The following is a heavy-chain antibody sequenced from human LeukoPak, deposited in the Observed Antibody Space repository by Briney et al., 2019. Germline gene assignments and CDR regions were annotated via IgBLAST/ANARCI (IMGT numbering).Heavy chain of an antibody. J-gene: IGHJ4*02. Sequence: GGSLRLSCAASGFTFSSYWMNWVRQAPGKGLVWVSRIASDGSSTTYAGSVKGRFSISRDNAKNTLYPQMNSLRVEDTAVYYCARGRPHGNDYWGQGTLVTVSS. CDR1: GFTFSSYW. CDR3: ARGRPHGNDY. CDR2: IASDGSST. V-gene: IGHV3-74*01. D-gene: IGHD4-23*01.